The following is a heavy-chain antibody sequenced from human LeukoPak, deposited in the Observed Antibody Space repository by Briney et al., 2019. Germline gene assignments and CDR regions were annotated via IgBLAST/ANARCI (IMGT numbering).Heavy chain of an antibody. V-gene: IGHV4-59*01. CDR2: IYYSGSA. CDR3: AREAGGQQLVYAFDI. CDR1: GGSISSYF. Sequence: SETLSLTCTVSGGSISSYFWSWIRQPPGKGLEWIGYIYYSGSANYNPSPKSRVTISVDTSKNQFSLKLCSVTAADTAVYYCAREAGGQQLVYAFDIWGKGTMVTVSS. J-gene: IGHJ3*02. D-gene: IGHD6-13*01.